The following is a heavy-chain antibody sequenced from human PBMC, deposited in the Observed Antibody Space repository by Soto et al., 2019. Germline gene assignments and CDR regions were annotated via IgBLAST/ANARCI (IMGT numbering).Heavy chain of an antibody. CDR3: AREFPYYASSDSYLDY. Sequence: SQTLSLTCAISGDSVSGNSAAWNWIRQSPSRGLEWLGRTYYRSRWYNDYAVSVKSRITVTPDTSKNQFSLHLNSVTPEDTADYYCAREFPYYASSDSYLDYWGQGALVTVSS. D-gene: IGHD3-16*01. V-gene: IGHV6-1*01. CDR1: GDSVSGNSAA. CDR2: TYYRSRWYN. J-gene: IGHJ4*02.